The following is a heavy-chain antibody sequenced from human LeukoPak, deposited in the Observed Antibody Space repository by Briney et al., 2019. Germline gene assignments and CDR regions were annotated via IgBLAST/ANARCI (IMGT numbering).Heavy chain of an antibody. D-gene: IGHD3-22*01. CDR2: IYSGGST. Sequence: GGSLRLSCAASGFTVSSNYMSWVRQAPGKGLEWVSVIYSGGSTYYTDSVKGRFTISRHNSKNTLYLQMNGLRAEDTAVYYCARVMVAHYDSSGYYPLYYYYGMDVWGQGTTVTVSS. CDR3: ARVMVAHYDSSGYYPLYYYYGMDV. V-gene: IGHV3-53*04. CDR1: GFTVSSNY. J-gene: IGHJ6*02.